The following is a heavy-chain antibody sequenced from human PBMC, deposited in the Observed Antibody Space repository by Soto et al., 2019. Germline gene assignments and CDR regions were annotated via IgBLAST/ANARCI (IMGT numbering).Heavy chain of an antibody. CDR1: GFTFSNYW. CDR2: IKKDGSEK. J-gene: IGHJ4*02. V-gene: IGHV3-7*03. Sequence: HPGGSLRLSCAASGFTFSNYWMFWVRQAPGRGLEWVANIKKDGSEKYYVDSVKGRFTISRDNSKKTLYLQMNSLRAEDTAVYYCAMNLGYYYDSTGYHFDYWGQGTLVTVSS. D-gene: IGHD3-22*01. CDR3: AMNLGYYYDSTGYHFDY.